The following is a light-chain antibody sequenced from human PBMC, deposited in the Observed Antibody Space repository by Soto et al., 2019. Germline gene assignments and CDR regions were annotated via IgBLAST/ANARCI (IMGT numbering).Light chain of an antibody. J-gene: IGKJ4*02. CDR3: QKYGSSPLT. Sequence: EIGLTQSPGTLSLSVGQRVTLSCRASQSVSSYLAWYQQTPGQAPSLLIYDTSNRATGTPDRFSGSGSGTDFTLTISRLEPEDFTVYYCQKYGSSPLTFGGGTTVEIK. V-gene: IGKV3-20*01. CDR1: QSVSSY. CDR2: DTS.